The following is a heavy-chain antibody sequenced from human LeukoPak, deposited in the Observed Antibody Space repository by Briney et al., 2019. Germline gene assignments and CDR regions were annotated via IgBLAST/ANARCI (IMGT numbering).Heavy chain of an antibody. CDR3: ARGSLYYDFWSGYLQYYFDY. Sequence: ASVKVSCKASGYTFTSYYMHWVRQAPGQGLEWMGWISAYNGNTNYAQKLQGRVTMTTDTSTSTAYMELRSLRSDDTAVYYCARGSLYYDFWSGYLQYYFDYWGQGTLVTVSS. D-gene: IGHD3-3*01. CDR2: ISAYNGNT. CDR1: GYTFTSYY. J-gene: IGHJ4*02. V-gene: IGHV1-18*04.